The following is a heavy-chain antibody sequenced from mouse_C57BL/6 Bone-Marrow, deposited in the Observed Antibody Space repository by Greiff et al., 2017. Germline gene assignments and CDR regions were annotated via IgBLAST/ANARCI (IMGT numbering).Heavy chain of an antibody. V-gene: IGHV1-19*01. CDR1: GYTFTDYY. CDR3: ATLRGYVDV. CDR2: INPYNGGT. J-gene: IGHJ1*03. Sequence: VQLQQSGPVLVKPGASVKMSCKASGYTFTDYYMNWVKQSHGKSLEWIGVINPYNGGTSYNQKFKGKATLTVDKSSSTAYLGLNSLTSEDSAVYYCATLRGYVDVWGTGTTVTVSS.